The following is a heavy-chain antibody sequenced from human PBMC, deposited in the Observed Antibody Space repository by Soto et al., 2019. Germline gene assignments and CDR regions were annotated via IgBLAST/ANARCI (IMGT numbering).Heavy chain of an antibody. Sequence: GGSLRLSCAASGFTFSNFWMHWVRQAPGKGLVWVSRINSDGSSTNYADSVKGRFTISRDNSKNTLYLQMNSLRAEDTAVYYCAKGGGTRRIAAAGTILFNFDYWGQGTLVTVSS. J-gene: IGHJ4*02. CDR3: AKGGGTRRIAAAGTILFNFDY. CDR1: GFTFSNFW. V-gene: IGHV3-74*01. CDR2: INSDGSST. D-gene: IGHD6-13*01.